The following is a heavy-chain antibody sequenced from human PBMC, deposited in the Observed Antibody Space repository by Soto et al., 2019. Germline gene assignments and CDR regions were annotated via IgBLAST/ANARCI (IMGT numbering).Heavy chain of an antibody. CDR1: GGSISSSNW. Sequence: QVQLQESGPGLVKPSGTLSLTCAVSGGSISSSNWWSWVRQPPGKGLEWIGEIYHSGSTNYNPSLNSRVTISVAKSNNQFSRKLSSVTAADTAVYYCARGGYYYGSGIDYWGQGTLVTVSS. CDR3: ARGGYYYGSGIDY. CDR2: IYHSGST. D-gene: IGHD3-10*01. V-gene: IGHV4-4*02. J-gene: IGHJ4*02.